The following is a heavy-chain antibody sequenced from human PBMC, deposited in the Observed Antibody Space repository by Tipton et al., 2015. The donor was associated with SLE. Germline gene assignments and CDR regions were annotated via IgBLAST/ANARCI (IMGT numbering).Heavy chain of an antibody. CDR2: IWFDGSNK. V-gene: IGHV3-33*06. J-gene: IGHJ3*02. CDR1: GFTFNTYG. CDR3: AKDLTMIVGDAFDI. Sequence: SLRLSCAASGFTFNTYGMHWVRQAPGKGLEWVAVIWFDGSNKYYADSVKGRFTISRDNSKNTLYLQMNSLRAEDTAVYYCAKDLTMIVGDAFDIWGQGTMVTVSS. D-gene: IGHD3-22*01.